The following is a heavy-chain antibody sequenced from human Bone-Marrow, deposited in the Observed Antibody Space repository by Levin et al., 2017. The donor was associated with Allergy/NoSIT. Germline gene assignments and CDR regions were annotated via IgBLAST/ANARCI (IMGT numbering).Heavy chain of an antibody. V-gene: IGHV3-30*03. CDR1: GFTFSDHG. CDR2: FSYDGNNE. CDR3: ARTGGNHRLDFDS. D-gene: IGHD1-1*01. J-gene: IGHJ4*02. Sequence: PSGGSLRLSCVGSGFTFSDHGIHWVRQAPGKGLEWVSVFSYDGNNEYYADSVKGRFTMSRDNSKNTVYLQINTLRPEDTALYYCARTGGNHRLDFDSWGQGILVTVSS.